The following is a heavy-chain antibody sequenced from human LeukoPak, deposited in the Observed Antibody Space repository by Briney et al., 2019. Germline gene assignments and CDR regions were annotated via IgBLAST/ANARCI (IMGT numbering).Heavy chain of an antibody. V-gene: IGHV1-18*01. J-gene: IGHJ4*02. D-gene: IGHD3-22*01. CDR1: GYTFTSYG. CDR3: ARDQSGYYDSSGYPLGDY. CDR2: ISAYNGNT. Sequence: GASVKVSCKASGYTFTSYGISWVRQAPGQGLEWMGWISAYNGNTNYAQKLQGRVTMTTDTSTSTAYMELRSLRSEDTAVYYCARDQSGYYDSSGYPLGDYWGQGTLVTVSS.